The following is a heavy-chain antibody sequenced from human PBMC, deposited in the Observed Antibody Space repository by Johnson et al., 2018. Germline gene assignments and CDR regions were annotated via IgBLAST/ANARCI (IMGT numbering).Heavy chain of an antibody. CDR1: GFTFSSYW. CDR2: IKQDGSEK. J-gene: IGHJ3*02. V-gene: IGHV3-7*03. CDR3: AGGPSISAFTGAFDI. Sequence: VQLVESGGGLVQPGGSLRLSCAASGFTFSSYWMSWVRQAPGKGLEWVANIKQDGSEKYYVDSVKGRFTISRDNAKNSLYLQMNSLRAEDTACYHCAGGPSISAFTGAFDIWGQGTMVTVSS. D-gene: IGHD6-6*01.